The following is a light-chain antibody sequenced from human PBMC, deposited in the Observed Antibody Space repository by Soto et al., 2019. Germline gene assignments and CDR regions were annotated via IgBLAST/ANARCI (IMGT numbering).Light chain of an antibody. CDR1: QSISSDY. CDR2: RAS. V-gene: IGKV3-20*01. J-gene: IGKJ4*01. Sequence: EIVLTPSPGTLSLSPGERATLSCRASQSISSDYLAWYQQKPGQTTQVLIYRASSGDTGIPDRFSGSGSGTDFTLTISRLEPEDFAVYYGQQYGSSPLTFGGGTNVEIK. CDR3: QQYGSSPLT.